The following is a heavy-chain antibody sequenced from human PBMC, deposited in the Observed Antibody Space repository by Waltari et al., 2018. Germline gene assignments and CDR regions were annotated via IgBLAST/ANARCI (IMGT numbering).Heavy chain of an antibody. V-gene: IGHV4-38-2*01. D-gene: IGHD6-13*01. J-gene: IGHJ4*02. CDR1: GYSISSCYY. CDR2: IYHSGST. Sequence: QVQLQESGPGLVKPSETLSLTCAVSGYSISSCYYWGWIRQPPGKGLEWIGSIYHSGSTYYNPSLKSRVTISVDTSKNQFSLKLGSVTAADTAVYYCARIRQQLVHFIDYWGQGTLVTVSS. CDR3: ARIRQQLVHFIDY.